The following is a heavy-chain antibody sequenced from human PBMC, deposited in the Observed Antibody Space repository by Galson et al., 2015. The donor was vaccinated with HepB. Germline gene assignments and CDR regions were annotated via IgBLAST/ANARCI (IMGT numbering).Heavy chain of an antibody. V-gene: IGHV3-73*01. D-gene: IGHD6-13*01. Sequence: SLRLSCAASGFTFSGSAIHGVRQTSGTGLVWVGRIRSNASNYATAFAASLKGRFTIPRDDSKNTAYLHMKSLKTEDTAVYFCTRLGDLSGYSSSWGQGTLVTVSS. CDR3: TRLGDLSGYSSS. J-gene: IGHJ4*02. CDR1: GFTFSGSA. CDR2: IRSNASNYAT.